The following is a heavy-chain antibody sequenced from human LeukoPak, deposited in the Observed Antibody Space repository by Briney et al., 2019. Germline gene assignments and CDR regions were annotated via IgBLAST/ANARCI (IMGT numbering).Heavy chain of an antibody. Sequence: SETLSLTCAVYGGSFSDYWWTWIRQPPGKGLEWIGYIYYSGSTNYNPSLKSRVTISVDTSKNQFSLKLSSVTAADTAVYYCARVSAGGDFDYWGQGTLVTVSS. CDR2: IYYSGST. J-gene: IGHJ4*02. V-gene: IGHV4-59*01. CDR3: ARVSAGGDFDY. D-gene: IGHD1-26*01. CDR1: GGSFSDYW.